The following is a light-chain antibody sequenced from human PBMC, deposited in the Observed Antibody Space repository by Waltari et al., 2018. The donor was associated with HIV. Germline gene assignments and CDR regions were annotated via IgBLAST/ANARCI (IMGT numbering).Light chain of an antibody. Sequence: DIQMTQSPSSLSASVGDRVPITCRANQNINRYLNLYRQKPGKAPTLLIFGSSTLQSGVPSRFSASGSGIDFILTITGVQHEDFATYFCQQSQAIPATFGQGTK. J-gene: IGKJ2*01. V-gene: IGKV1-39*01. CDR2: GSS. CDR3: QQSQAIPAT. CDR1: QNINRY.